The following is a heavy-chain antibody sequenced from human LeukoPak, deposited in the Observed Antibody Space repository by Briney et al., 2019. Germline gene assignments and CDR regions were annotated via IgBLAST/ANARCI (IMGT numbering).Heavy chain of an antibody. Sequence: SETLSLTCTVSGGSISSSSYYWGWIRQPPGKGLEWIGEINHSGSTNYNPSLKSRVTISVDTSKNQFSLKLSSVTAADTAVYYCARDIAADYFDYWGQGTLVTVSS. V-gene: IGHV4-39*07. CDR2: INHSGST. D-gene: IGHD6-13*01. CDR3: ARDIAADYFDY. CDR1: GGSISSSSYY. J-gene: IGHJ4*02.